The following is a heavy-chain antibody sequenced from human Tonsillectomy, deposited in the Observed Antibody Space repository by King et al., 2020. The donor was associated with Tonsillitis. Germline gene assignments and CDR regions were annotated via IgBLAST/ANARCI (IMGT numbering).Heavy chain of an antibody. CDR1: GFTFSSYW. Sequence: VQLVESGGGLVQPGGSLRLSCAASGFTFSSYWMHWVRQAPGKGLVWVSRINNDGSSTSYADSVKGRFTIARDNAENTLYLQMNSLRAEDTALYYCARVYGGNSERWEPGYWGQGTLVTVSS. CDR3: ARVYGGNSERWEPGY. CDR2: INNDGSST. J-gene: IGHJ4*02. V-gene: IGHV3-74*01. D-gene: IGHD4-23*01.